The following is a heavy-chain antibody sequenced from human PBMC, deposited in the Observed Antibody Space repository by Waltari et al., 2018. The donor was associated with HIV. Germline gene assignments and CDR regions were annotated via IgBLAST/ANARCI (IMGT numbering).Heavy chain of an antibody. V-gene: IGHV3-13*01. CDR2: IGTAGDT. J-gene: IGHJ4*02. D-gene: IGHD6-13*01. CDR3: ARGKISAPGTSYFDY. CDR1: GFASSNYD. Sequence: EVQLVESGGGLVQPGGSLRLSCAASGFASSNYDLHWVRQAAGKGLEWVSCIGTAGDTYYSDAVKGRFSISRENAENSFYLQMNSLTAGDTAVYYCARGKISAPGTSYFDYWGQGTLVTVSS.